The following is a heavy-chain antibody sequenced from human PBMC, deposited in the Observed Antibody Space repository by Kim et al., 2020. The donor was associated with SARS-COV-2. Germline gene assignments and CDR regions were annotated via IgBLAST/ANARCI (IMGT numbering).Heavy chain of an antibody. CDR1: GFTFGDYA. D-gene: IGHD2-2*01. CDR3: AKGGGSSPSRHFDY. V-gene: IGHV3-9*01. CDR2: ISWNSGSI. Sequence: GGSLRLSCAASGFTFGDYAMHWVRQAPGKGLEWVSGISWNSGSIGYADSVKGRFTISRDNAKNSLYLQMNSLRAEDTALYYCAKGGGSSPSRHFDYWGQGTLVTVSS. J-gene: IGHJ4*02.